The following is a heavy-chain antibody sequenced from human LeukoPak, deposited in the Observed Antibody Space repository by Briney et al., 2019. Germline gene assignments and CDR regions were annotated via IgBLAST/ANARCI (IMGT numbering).Heavy chain of an antibody. J-gene: IGHJ4*02. CDR1: GGSFSGYY. CDR2: IYYSGST. D-gene: IGHD3-10*01. V-gene: IGHV4-31*11. CDR3: ARVGYGSGSYYGNFDY. Sequence: SETLSLTCAVYGGSFSGYYWSWIRQHPGKGLEWIGYIYYSGSTYYNPSLKSRLTMSLDTPKDQFSLKLNSVTAADTAAYHCARVGYGSGSYYGNFDYWGQGTLVTVSS.